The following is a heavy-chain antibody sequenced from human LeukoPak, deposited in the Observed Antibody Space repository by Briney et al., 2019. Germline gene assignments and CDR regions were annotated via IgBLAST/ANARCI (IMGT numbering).Heavy chain of an antibody. J-gene: IGHJ6*02. D-gene: IGHD3-3*01. Sequence: SGTLSLTCAVSGGSISSSNWWSWVRQPPGKGLEWIGEIYHSGSTNYNPSLKSRVTISVDKSKNQFSLKLSSVTAADTAVYYCARPNYDFWSGLYYGMDVWGQGTTVTVSS. CDR3: ARPNYDFWSGLYYGMDV. V-gene: IGHV4-4*02. CDR1: GGSISSSNW. CDR2: IYHSGST.